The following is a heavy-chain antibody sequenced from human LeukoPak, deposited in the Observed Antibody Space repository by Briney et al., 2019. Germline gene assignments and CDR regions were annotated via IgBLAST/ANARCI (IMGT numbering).Heavy chain of an antibody. D-gene: IGHD4-17*01. CDR3: AKGHGDYKGNYFDY. CDR1: GFSFSSYG. V-gene: IGHV3-23*01. CDR2: ISGSGDRA. Sequence: GSLRLSCAASGFSFSSYGMTWVRQAPGKGLEWVSGISGSGDRANYADSLKGRFTISRDNSKRTMYLQMDSLRAEDTAVYYCAKGHGDYKGNYFDYWGQGTLVTVSS. J-gene: IGHJ4*02.